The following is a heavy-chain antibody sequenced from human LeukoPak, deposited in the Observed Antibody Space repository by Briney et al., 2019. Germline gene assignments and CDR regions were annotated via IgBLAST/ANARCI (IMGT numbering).Heavy chain of an antibody. CDR3: ARDSITMVRGVINRPLDAFDI. D-gene: IGHD3-10*01. CDR2: INSDGSST. V-gene: IGHV3-74*01. Sequence: GGSLRLSCAASGFTFDDYAMHWVRQAPGKGLVWVSRINSDGSSTSYADSVKGRFTISRDNAKNTLYLQMNSLRAEDTAVYYCARDSITMVRGVINRPLDAFDIWGQGTMVTVSS. CDR1: GFTFDDYA. J-gene: IGHJ3*02.